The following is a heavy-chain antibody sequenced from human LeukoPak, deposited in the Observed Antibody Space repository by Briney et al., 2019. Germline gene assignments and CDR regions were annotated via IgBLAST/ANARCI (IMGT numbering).Heavy chain of an antibody. CDR3: ARVTYSSSSMSLDAFDI. D-gene: IGHD6-6*01. Sequence: SETLSLTCTVSGGSISGYYWSWIRQPPGKGLEWIGYIYYSGSTNYNPSLKSRVTMSVDTSKNQFSLKLSSVTAADTAVYYCARVTYSSSSMSLDAFDIWGQGTMVTVSS. CDR1: GGSISGYY. J-gene: IGHJ3*02. V-gene: IGHV4-59*12. CDR2: IYYSGST.